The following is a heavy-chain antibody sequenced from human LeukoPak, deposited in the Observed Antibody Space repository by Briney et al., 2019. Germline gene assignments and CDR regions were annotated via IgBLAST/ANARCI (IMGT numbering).Heavy chain of an antibody. CDR3: ARGPTTVTRAFDY. J-gene: IGHJ4*02. V-gene: IGHV4-4*07. CDR1: GGSISSYY. CDR2: IYTSGST. Sequence: SETLSLTCTVSGGSISSYYWSWIRQPAGKGLEHIGRIYTSGSTNYNPSLKSRVTMSVDTSNNQSPLKLSSVTAADTAVYYCARGPTTVTRAFDYWGQGTLVTVSS. D-gene: IGHD4-17*01.